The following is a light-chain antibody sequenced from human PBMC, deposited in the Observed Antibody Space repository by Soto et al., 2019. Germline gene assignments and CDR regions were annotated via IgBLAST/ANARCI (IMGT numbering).Light chain of an antibody. CDR2: GAS. J-gene: IGKJ5*01. V-gene: IGKV3-20*01. Sequence: DIVLRQSPATLSVSPGERATLSCRASQSVSSNLAWYQQKPGQAPRLLIYGASSRATGIPDRFSGSGSGTDFTLTISRLEPEDFAVYYCQQYGSSPITFGQGTRLEI. CDR1: QSVSSN. CDR3: QQYGSSPIT.